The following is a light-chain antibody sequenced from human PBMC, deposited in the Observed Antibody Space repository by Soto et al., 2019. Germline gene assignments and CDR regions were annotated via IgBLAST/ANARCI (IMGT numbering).Light chain of an antibody. Sequence: DIQMTQSPSSLSASVGDRVTITCRASQSISSFLNWFQQKPGKAPKLLIYAASSLQSGVPSRFSGSGSGTDFTLTISSLQPEDFATYCCQQSYITPFTFGPGTKVDI. CDR3: QQSYITPFT. CDR2: AAS. J-gene: IGKJ3*01. V-gene: IGKV1-39*01. CDR1: QSISSF.